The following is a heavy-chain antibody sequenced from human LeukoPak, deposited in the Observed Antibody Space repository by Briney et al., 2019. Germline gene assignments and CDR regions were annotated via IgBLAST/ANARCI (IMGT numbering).Heavy chain of an antibody. V-gene: IGHV4-59*08. CDR3: ARGGIAAADNWFDP. CDR1: GGSISSYY. D-gene: IGHD6-13*01. J-gene: IGHJ5*02. CDR2: IYYSGST. Sequence: SETLSLTCTVSGGSISSYYWSWIRQPPGKGLEWIGYIYYSGSTNYNPSLKSRVTISVDTSKNQFSLKLSSVTAADTAVYYCARGGIAAADNWFDPWGQGTLVTVSS.